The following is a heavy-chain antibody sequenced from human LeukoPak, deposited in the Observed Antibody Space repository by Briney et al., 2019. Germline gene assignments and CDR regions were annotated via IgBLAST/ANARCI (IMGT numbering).Heavy chain of an antibody. J-gene: IGHJ4*02. V-gene: IGHV5-51*01. CDR3: ARLGAAAGIDY. CDR1: GYSFTSYW. CDR2: IYPGDSDT. D-gene: IGHD6-13*01. Sequence: GESLKISCKGSGYSFTSYWIAWVRQMPGKGLEWMGIIYPGDSDTRYSPSFQGRVTISADKSISTAFLLWSSLKASDTAMYYCARLGAAAGIDYWGQGTLVTVSS.